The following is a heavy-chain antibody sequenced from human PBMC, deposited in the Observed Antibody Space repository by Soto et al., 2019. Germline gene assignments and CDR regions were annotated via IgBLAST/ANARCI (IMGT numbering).Heavy chain of an antibody. CDR2: IKSNTDGGTT. V-gene: IGHV3-15*01. J-gene: IGHJ5*02. CDR1: GFTFHNAW. D-gene: IGHD6-13*01. CDR3: TTGLATAVYFFDV. Sequence: GGSLRLSCAASGFTFHNAWMSWVRQAPGKGLEWLGRIKSNTDGGTTDYAAPVKDRSTISRDDSRNTVYLEMNRLKSEDTAVYYGTTGLATAVYFFDVWGRGTLVTVSS.